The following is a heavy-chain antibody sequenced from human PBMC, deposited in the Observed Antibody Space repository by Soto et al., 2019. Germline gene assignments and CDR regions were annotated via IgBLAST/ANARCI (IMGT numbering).Heavy chain of an antibody. CDR3: ARDRPEYSGYDRENWFDP. V-gene: IGHV4-59*01. J-gene: IGHJ5*02. CDR2: IYYSGST. CDR1: GGSISSYY. Sequence: QVQLQESGPGLVKPSETLSLTCTVSGGSISSYYWSWIRQPPGKGLEWIGYIYYSGSTNYNPSLKSRVTISVDTSKTQFSLKLSSVTAADTAVYYCARDRPEYSGYDRENWFDPWGQGTLVTVSS. D-gene: IGHD5-12*01.